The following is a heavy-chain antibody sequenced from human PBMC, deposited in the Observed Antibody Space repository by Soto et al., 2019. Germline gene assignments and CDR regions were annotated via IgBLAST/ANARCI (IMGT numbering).Heavy chain of an antibody. CDR2: IYYSGST. V-gene: IGHV4-59*01. D-gene: IGHD3-10*01. Sequence: SETLSLTCTVSGGSISSYYWSWIRQPPGKGLEWIGYIYYSGSTNYNPSLKSRVTISVDTSKNQFSLKLSSVTAADTAVYYWGRGSRSTGGGFDYWGQGTLVTVSS. CDR1: GGSISSYY. CDR3: GRGSRSTGGGFDY. J-gene: IGHJ4*02.